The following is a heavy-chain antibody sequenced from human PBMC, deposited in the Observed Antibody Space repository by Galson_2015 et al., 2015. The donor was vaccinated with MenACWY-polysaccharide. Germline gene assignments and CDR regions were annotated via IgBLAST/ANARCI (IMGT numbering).Heavy chain of an antibody. CDR1: GFTFSSYA. D-gene: IGHD2-15*01. CDR3: AKGGGGSCYSRLGY. CDR2: ICGSSNST. J-gene: IGHJ4*02. Sequence: SLRLSCAASGFTFSSYAMSWVRQAPGKGLEWVSVICGSSNSTYYADSVKGRFTISRDTSKNTLYLQMNSLRAEDTAVYYCAKGGGGSCYSRLGYWGQGNLFTV. V-gene: IGHV3-23*01.